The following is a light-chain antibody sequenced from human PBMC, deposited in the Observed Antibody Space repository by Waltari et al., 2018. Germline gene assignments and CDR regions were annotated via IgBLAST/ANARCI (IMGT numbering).Light chain of an antibody. V-gene: IGLV4-69*01. CDR3: QTGGHGTWV. Sequence: QLVLTQSPSASASLGASVKLTCTLTSGHSTNIIAWLQQHPEKGPRYLMNVNSDGSHNKGVGIPDRFSGSSSGADRYLTISSLQSEDEADYYCQTGGHGTWVFGGGTRLTVL. CDR1: SGHSTNI. J-gene: IGLJ3*02. CDR2: VNSDGSH.